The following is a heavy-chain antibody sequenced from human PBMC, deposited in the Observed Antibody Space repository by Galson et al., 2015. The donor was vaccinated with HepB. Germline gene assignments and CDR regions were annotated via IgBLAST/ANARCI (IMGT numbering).Heavy chain of an antibody. CDR1: GYSFTSYW. Sequence: QSGAEVKKPGESLRISCKGSGYSFTSYWISWVRQMPGKGLEWMGRIDPSDSYTNYSPSFQGHVTISADKSISTAYLQWSSLKASDTAMYYCARYGRGYTYGSGIKSPFDPWGQGTLVTVSS. CDR3: ARYGRGYTYGSGIKSPFDP. D-gene: IGHD5-18*01. CDR2: IDPSDSYT. V-gene: IGHV5-10-1*01. J-gene: IGHJ5*02.